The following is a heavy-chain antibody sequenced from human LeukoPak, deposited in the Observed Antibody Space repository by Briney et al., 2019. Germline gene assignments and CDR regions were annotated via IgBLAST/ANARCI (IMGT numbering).Heavy chain of an antibody. D-gene: IGHD6-19*01. J-gene: IGHJ5*02. CDR2: ISYSGST. CDR1: GGSISSYY. V-gene: IGHV4-59*01. CDR3: ARAFLGYGSGWRFDL. Sequence: SETLSLTCTVSGGSISSYYWSWIRQPPGKGLEGIGYISYSGSTNYNPSLKSRVTISVDTSKTQFSLKLSSVTAADTAVYYCARAFLGYGSGWRFDLWGQGTLVTVSS.